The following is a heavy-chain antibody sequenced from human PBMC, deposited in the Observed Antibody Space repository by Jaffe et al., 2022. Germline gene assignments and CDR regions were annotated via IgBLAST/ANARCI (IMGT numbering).Heavy chain of an antibody. D-gene: IGHD3-3*01. V-gene: IGHV1-69*01. CDR1: GGTFSSYA. J-gene: IGHJ5*02. CDR2: IIPIFGTA. CDR3: ASSQLHRTIFGVVISWFDP. Sequence: QVQLVQSGAEVKKPGSSVKVSCKASGGTFSSYAISWVRQAPGQGLEWMGGIIPIFGTANYAQKFQGRVTITADESTSTAYMELSSLRSEDTAVYYCASSQLHRTIFGVVISWFDPWGQGTLVTVSS.